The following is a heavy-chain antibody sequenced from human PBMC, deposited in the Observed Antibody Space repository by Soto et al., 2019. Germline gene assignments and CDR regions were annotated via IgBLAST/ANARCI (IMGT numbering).Heavy chain of an antibody. CDR3: ARDLTQPELVIFYYYYMDV. Sequence: SVKVSCKASGYTFTSYGISWVRQAPGQGLEWMGWISAYNGNTNYAQKLQGRVTMTTDTSTSTAYMELRSLRADDTAVYYCARDLTQPELVIFYYYYMDVWGKGTTVTVSS. D-gene: IGHD3-16*02. V-gene: IGHV1-18*01. CDR2: ISAYNGNT. J-gene: IGHJ6*03. CDR1: GYTFTSYG.